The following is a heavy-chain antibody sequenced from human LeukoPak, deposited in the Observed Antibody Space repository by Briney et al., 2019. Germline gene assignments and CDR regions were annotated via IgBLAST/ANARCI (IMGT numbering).Heavy chain of an antibody. CDR2: ISWNGGTT. CDR1: GFIFGDHG. D-gene: IGHD6-19*01. V-gene: IGHV3-20*04. J-gene: IGHJ4*02. Sequence: PGGSLRLSCAASGFIFGDHGMNWVRQAPGKGLEWVSGISWNGGTTGYADSVKGRFTTSRDNAKNSLYLQMNSLRAEDTAVYYCAQQWLVPGIAYWGQGTLVTVSS. CDR3: AQQWLVPGIAY.